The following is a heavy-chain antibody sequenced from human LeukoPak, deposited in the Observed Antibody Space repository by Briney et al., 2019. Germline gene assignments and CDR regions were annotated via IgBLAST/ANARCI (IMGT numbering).Heavy chain of an antibody. D-gene: IGHD3-10*01. CDR1: GFTFSSYA. CDR2: ISGSGGST. Sequence: GSLRLSCAASGFTFSSYAMSWVRQAPGKGLEWVSAISGSGGSTYYADSVKGRFTISRDNSKNTLYLQMNSLRAEDTAVYYCAKSLWFGESVPYYYYYYGMDVWGQGTTVTVSS. V-gene: IGHV3-23*01. J-gene: IGHJ6*02. CDR3: AKSLWFGESVPYYYYYYGMDV.